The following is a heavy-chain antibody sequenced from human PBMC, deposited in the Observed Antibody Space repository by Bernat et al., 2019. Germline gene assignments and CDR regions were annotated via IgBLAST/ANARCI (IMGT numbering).Heavy chain of an antibody. D-gene: IGHD3-22*01. CDR3: VRDDTSGYIDY. CDR2: IYSGDNT. CDR1: GFTVSSSY. V-gene: IGHV3-66*02. Sequence: EVQLVESGGGLVQPGGSLRLSCAASGFTVSSSYMNWVRQTPGKGLEWVSVIYSGDNTYYADSVKGRFTISRDNSKNTLYLQMNSLRVEDTAVYYCVRDDTSGYIDYWGQGTLVTVSS. J-gene: IGHJ4*02.